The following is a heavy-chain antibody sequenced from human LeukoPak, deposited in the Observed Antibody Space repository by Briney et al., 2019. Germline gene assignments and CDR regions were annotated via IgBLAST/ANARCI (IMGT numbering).Heavy chain of an antibody. V-gene: IGHV4-34*01. CDR1: GGYFSGFY. Sequence: PSETLSLTCVVDGGYFSGFYWTWIRQAPGKGLEWIGEISYSGSTKYNPSPKSRVTIEVDTPKKQISLNLSSLTAADTAVYYCAKGKAGHYHSVTDEYYYYMDVWGKGTTVIVSS. J-gene: IGHJ6*03. D-gene: IGHD3-9*01. CDR2: ISYSGST. CDR3: AKGKAGHYHSVTDEYYYYMDV.